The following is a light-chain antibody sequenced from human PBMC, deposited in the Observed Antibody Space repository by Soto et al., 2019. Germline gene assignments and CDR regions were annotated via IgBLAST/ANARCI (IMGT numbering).Light chain of an antibody. CDR1: SSDVGGYNY. V-gene: IGLV2-14*01. CDR3: SSYTSSSTLV. CDR2: EVS. Sequence: QSALTQPASVSGSPGQSITISCTGTSSDVGGYNYVSWYQHHPGKAPKVIIYEVSNRPSGVSSRFSGSKSGNTASLTISGLQADDEADYCCSSYTSSSTLVFGGGTKLTVL. J-gene: IGLJ3*02.